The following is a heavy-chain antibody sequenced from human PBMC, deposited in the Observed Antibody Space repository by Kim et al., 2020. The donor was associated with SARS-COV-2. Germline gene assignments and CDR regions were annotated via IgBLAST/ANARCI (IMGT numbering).Heavy chain of an antibody. Sequence: GGSLRLSCAASGFTISTYGMHWVRQAPGKGLEWVAGISYDGSNKFYEGSVKGRLTISRDNSKNTLYLQMNSLRVEDTAVYYCAGDLESRAWNGGYWGQGTLVTVSS. CDR3: AGDLESRAWNGGY. V-gene: IGHV3-33*05. CDR2: ISYDGSNK. CDR1: GFTISTYG. J-gene: IGHJ4*02. D-gene: IGHD1-1*01.